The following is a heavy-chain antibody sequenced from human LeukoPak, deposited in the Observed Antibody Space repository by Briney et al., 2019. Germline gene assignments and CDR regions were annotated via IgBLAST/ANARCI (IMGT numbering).Heavy chain of an antibody. CDR3: ARGKADYGILTGYWYNWFDP. J-gene: IGHJ5*02. V-gene: IGHV3-30*04. Sequence: PGGSLRLSCAASGFTFSSYAIHWVRQAPGKGLEWVAVISYDGSNKYYADSVKGRFTISRGNSKNTLYLQMNSLRAEDTAVYYCARGKADYGILTGYWYNWFDPWGQGTLVTVSS. CDR1: GFTFSSYA. CDR2: ISYDGSNK. D-gene: IGHD3-9*01.